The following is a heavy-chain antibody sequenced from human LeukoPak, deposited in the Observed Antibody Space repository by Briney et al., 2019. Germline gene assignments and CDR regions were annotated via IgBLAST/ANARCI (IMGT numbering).Heavy chain of an antibody. D-gene: IGHD3-10*01. Sequence: GGSLRLSCAASGFAFSSYAMSWVRQAPGKGLEWVSATSSSGSNTNYPDSVKGRFTISRDSSENTLYLQMNSLRVEDTAVYYCARVGYYSSGPFSYFDYWGQGTLVTVSS. CDR2: TSSSGSNT. J-gene: IGHJ4*02. CDR1: GFAFSSYA. V-gene: IGHV3-23*01. CDR3: ARVGYYSSGPFSYFDY.